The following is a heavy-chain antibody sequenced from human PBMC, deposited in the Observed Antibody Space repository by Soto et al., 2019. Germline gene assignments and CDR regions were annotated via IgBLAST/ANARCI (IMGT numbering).Heavy chain of an antibody. Sequence: QVPLVQSGAEVKKPGASVKVSCKASGYTFTSYGISWVRQAPGQGLEWMGWISAYNGNTNYAQKLQGRVTMTTDTSTSTAYMELRSLRSDDKAVYYCARDGFLRYCSSTSCRSPVDYWGQGTLVTVSS. J-gene: IGHJ4*02. V-gene: IGHV1-18*01. CDR3: ARDGFLRYCSSTSCRSPVDY. CDR1: GYTFTSYG. D-gene: IGHD2-2*01. CDR2: ISAYNGNT.